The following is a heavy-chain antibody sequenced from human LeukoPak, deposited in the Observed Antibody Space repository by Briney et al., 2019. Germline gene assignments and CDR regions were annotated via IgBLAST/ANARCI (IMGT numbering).Heavy chain of an antibody. CDR3: ATWDEQWLVRY. D-gene: IGHD6-19*01. J-gene: IGHJ4*02. CDR1: GYTFTSYY. V-gene: IGHV1-46*01. Sequence: ASVKVSCKASGYTFTSYYMHWVRQAPGQGLEWMGIINPSGGSTSYAQKFQGRVTMTEDTSTDTAYMELSSLRSEDTAVYYCATWDEQWLVRYWGQGTLVTVSS. CDR2: INPSGGST.